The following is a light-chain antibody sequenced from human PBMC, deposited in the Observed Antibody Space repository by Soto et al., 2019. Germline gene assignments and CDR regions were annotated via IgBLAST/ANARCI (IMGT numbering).Light chain of an antibody. Sequence: DIQMTQSPPSLSASVGDRVIITCRTSQSIDNYLNWYQQKPGKAPKLLIYAASTLQSGFPSRFSASGSETHFTLTISSLQPEDIATYYCQQSYTTLCTFGPGTKVDLK. CDR3: QQSYTTLCT. V-gene: IGKV1-39*01. CDR2: AAS. CDR1: QSIDNY. J-gene: IGKJ3*01.